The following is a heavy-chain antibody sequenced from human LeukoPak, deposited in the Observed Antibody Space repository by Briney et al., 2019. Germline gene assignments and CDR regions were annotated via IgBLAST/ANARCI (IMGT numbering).Heavy chain of an antibody. CDR3: VRTASRIFGMQ. D-gene: IGHD3-3*01. J-gene: IGHJ4*02. V-gene: IGHV3-11*04. CDR2: ISRSGGTI. Sequence: GGSLRLSCAASGFSFSDHYMSWIRQAPGKGLEWVSYISRSGGTIYYADSVKGRFTISRDNAKNSLYLQMNSLRVEDTAVYYCVRTASRIFGMQWGQGTLVIVSS. CDR1: GFSFSDHY.